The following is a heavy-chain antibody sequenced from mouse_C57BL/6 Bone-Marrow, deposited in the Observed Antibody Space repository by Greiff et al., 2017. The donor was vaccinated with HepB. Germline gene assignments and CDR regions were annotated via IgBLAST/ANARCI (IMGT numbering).Heavy chain of an antibody. Sequence: QVQLQQSGAELVRPGASVTLSCKASGYTFTDYEMHWVKQTPVHGLEWIGAIYPETGGTAYNQKFKGKAILTADKSSSTAYMELRSLTSEDSAVYYCTRDGSTPAWFAYWGQGTLVTVSA. D-gene: IGHD1-1*01. CDR3: TRDGSTPAWFAY. J-gene: IGHJ3*01. V-gene: IGHV1-15*01. CDR1: GYTFTDYE. CDR2: IYPETGGT.